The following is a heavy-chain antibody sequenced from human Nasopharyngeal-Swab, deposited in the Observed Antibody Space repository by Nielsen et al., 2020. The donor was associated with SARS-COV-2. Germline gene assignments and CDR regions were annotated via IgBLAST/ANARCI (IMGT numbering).Heavy chain of an antibody. Sequence: SETLSLICAVYGGSFSGYYWSWIRQSPGKGLEWIGEINHSGSINYNLSLKSRVTISVETSKNQFSLKLSSVTAADTAVYYCARGRGITVTTPSPVFDYWGQGTLVTVSS. CDR1: GGSFSGYY. J-gene: IGHJ4*02. D-gene: IGHD1-20*01. CDR2: INHSGSI. V-gene: IGHV4-34*01. CDR3: ARGRGITVTTPSPVFDY.